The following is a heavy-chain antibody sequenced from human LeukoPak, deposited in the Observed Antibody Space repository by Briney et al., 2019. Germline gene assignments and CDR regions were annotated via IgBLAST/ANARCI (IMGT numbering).Heavy chain of an antibody. V-gene: IGHV3-30*18. CDR3: AKGGSTGCYTGTCAFDM. D-gene: IGHD2-2*02. J-gene: IGHJ3*02. CDR2: ISYDGSNK. Sequence: PGGSLRLSCAASGFTFSSYGMHWVRQAPGKGLEWVAVISYDGSNKYYADSVKGRFTISRDNSKNTLYLQMNSLRAEDTAVYYCAKGGSTGCYTGTCAFDMWGQGTLVTVSS. CDR1: GFTFSSYG.